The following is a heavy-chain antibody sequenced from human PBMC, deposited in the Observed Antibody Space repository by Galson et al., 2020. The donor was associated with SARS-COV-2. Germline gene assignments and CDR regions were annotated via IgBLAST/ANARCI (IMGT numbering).Heavy chain of an antibody. D-gene: IGHD2-15*01. V-gene: IGHV3-23*01. J-gene: IGHJ6*03. Sequence: GGSLRLSCAASGFTFRNYAMSWVRQAPGKGLEWLSDISGSGDGTYYADSVKGRFTISRDNSRDTLYLQMNSLRAEDTAVYYCAKCSPNYYHYYYMDVWGKGTTVTVSS. CDR2: ISGSGDGT. CDR1: GFTFRNYA. CDR3: AKCSPNYYHYYYMDV.